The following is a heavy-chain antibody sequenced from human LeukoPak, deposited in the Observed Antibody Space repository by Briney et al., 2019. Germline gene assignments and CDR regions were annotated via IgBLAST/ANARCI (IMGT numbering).Heavy chain of an antibody. D-gene: IGHD3-3*01. CDR3: ASYFDFWSGYHPGGEVGY. Sequence: PGGSLTLSCAASGFTFSTYELNWVRQAPGKGREWVSYISGDGDTIYYADSVKGRFTISRDNAKNSLYLQMNSLRAEDTGLYYCASYFDFWSGYHPGGEVGYWGQGTLVTVSS. J-gene: IGHJ4*02. CDR2: ISGDGDTI. CDR1: GFTFSTYE. V-gene: IGHV3-48*03.